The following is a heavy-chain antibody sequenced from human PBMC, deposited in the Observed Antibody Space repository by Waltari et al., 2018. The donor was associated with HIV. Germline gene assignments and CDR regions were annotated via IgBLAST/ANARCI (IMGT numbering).Heavy chain of an antibody. J-gene: IGHJ4*02. CDR3: ARGAMGDSSGYYYYY. V-gene: IGHV4-34*01. D-gene: IGHD3-22*01. Sequence: QVQLQQWGAGLLKPSETLSLTCAVYGGSFIGYYWSWIRQPPGKGLVWIGESNHSGSTNYTPSRNSRVTMSVDTSKNQFSLKLSSVTATDTAVYYCARGAMGDSSGYYYYYWGQGTLVTVSS. CDR1: GGSFIGYY. CDR2: SNHSGST.